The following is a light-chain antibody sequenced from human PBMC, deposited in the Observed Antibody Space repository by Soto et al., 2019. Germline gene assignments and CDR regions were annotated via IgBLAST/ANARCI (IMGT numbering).Light chain of an antibody. Sequence: QSALTQPASVSGSPGQSITITCSGTTDDVGSTDSVSWYQHHPGEAPRLVIYEVKNRPSGVPGRFSGSKSVNTASLSISGLQPEDEAAYYCRTYTPTGSSSFGSGTKGTVL. CDR2: EVK. CDR1: TDDVGSTDS. V-gene: IGLV2-14*01. CDR3: RTYTPTGSSS. J-gene: IGLJ6*01.